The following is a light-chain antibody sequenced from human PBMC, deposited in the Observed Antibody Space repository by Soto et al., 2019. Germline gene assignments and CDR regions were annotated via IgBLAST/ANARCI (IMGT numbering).Light chain of an antibody. Sequence: DIQMTQSPSSLSASVGDRVTITCRASQSISRYLHWYQQKPGKAPKLLIYAASSLQSGVPSRFSGSGSGTDFTLTISSLPPGDFATYSCQQSYSAPYTFGQGTNLEI. CDR1: QSISRY. V-gene: IGKV1-39*01. CDR2: AAS. CDR3: QQSYSAPYT. J-gene: IGKJ2*01.